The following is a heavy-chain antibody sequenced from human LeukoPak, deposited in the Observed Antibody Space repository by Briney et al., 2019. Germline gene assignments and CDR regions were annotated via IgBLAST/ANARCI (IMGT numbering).Heavy chain of an antibody. D-gene: IGHD1-26*01. Sequence: SETLSLTCTVSGGSISSSSYYWGWIRQPPGKGLEWIGSIYYSGSTYYNPSLKSRVTISVDTSKNQFSLKLSSVTAADTAVYYCARVVQGAATPGVGYYMDVWGKGTTVTVSS. V-gene: IGHV4-39*07. J-gene: IGHJ6*03. CDR1: GGSISSSSYY. CDR2: IYYSGST. CDR3: ARVVQGAATPGVGYYMDV.